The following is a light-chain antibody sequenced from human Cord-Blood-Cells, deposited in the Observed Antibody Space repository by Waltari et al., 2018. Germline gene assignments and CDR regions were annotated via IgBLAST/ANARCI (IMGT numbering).Light chain of an antibody. J-gene: IGLJ3*02. CDR2: GNS. Sequence: QSVLTQAPSVSGAPGQRVTLSFTGSSSNFGAGYDAHCYQQLPGTAPKLLIYGNSKRPSGVPRRCSGSNSGTSASLAITRLPAEDEADYYCQSYDSSHWVFGGGTKLTVL. CDR1: SSNFGAGYD. CDR3: QSYDSSHWV. V-gene: IGLV1-40*01.